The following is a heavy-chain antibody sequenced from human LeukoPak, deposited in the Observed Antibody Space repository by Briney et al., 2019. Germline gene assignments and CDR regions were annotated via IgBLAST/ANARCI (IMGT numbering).Heavy chain of an antibody. V-gene: IGHV4-4*07. CDR1: GGSISSYY. CDR2: IYTSGST. J-gene: IGHJ6*03. Sequence: SETLSLTCTGSGGSISSYYWSWLRQPAGKGLEWVGRIYTSGSTNYNPSLKSRVTMSVDTSKNQFSLKLSSVTAADTAVYYCARTQNGTSPYYYYMDVWGKGTTVTVSS. CDR3: ARTQNGTSPYYYYMDV. D-gene: IGHD1-1*01.